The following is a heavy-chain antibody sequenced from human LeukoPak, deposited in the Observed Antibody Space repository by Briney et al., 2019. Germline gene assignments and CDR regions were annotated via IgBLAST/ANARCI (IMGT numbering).Heavy chain of an antibody. J-gene: IGHJ4*02. CDR2: ISGSGGST. CDR1: GFTFSSYS. Sequence: QTGGSLRLSCAASGFTFSSYSMQWVRQTPGKGLEWVSAISGSGGSTYYADSVKGRFTISRDNAKNSLYLQMNSLRVEDTAVYYCARVSGAGNHKYDYWGQGTLVTVSS. CDR3: ARVSGAGNHKYDY. D-gene: IGHD3-10*02. V-gene: IGHV3-23*01.